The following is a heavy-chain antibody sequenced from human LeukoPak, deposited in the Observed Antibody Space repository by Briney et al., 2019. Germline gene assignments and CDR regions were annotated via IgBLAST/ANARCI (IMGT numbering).Heavy chain of an antibody. Sequence: PSETLSLTCTVSGGSISSSSYYWGWIRQPPGKGLEWIGSIYYSGSTNYNPSLKSRVTISVDTSKNQFSLKLSSVTAADTAVYYCARGSDDCVWGSPFDYWGQGTLVTVSS. CDR1: GGSISSSSYY. CDR3: ARGSDDCVWGSPFDY. V-gene: IGHV4-39*07. J-gene: IGHJ4*02. CDR2: IYYSGST. D-gene: IGHD3-16*01.